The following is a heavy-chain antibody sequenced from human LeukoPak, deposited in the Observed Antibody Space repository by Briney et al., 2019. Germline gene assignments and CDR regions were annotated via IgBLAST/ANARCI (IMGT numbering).Heavy chain of an antibody. CDR2: IYYSGST. D-gene: IGHD6-19*01. J-gene: IGHJ3*02. CDR3: ARVYLWLAQDDAFDI. V-gene: IGHV4-59*01. Sequence: PSETLSLTCTVSGGSISSYYWSWIRQPPGKGLEWIGYIYYSGSTNYNPSLKSRVTISVDTSKNQFSLKLSSVTAADTAVYYCARVYLWLAQDDAFDIWGQGTMVTVSS. CDR1: GGSISSYY.